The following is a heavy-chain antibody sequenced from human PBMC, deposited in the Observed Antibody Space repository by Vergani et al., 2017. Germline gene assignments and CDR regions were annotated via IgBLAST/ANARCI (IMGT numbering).Heavy chain of an antibody. D-gene: IGHD2-15*01. CDR3: ARVPGYCSGGSCYRHYYYGMDV. Sequence: QLQLQESGPGLVKPSETLSLTCTVSGGSIRSSSYYWGWIRQPPGKGLEWIGSIYYSGSTYYNPSLKSRVTISVDTSKNQFSLKLSAVTAADTAVYYCARVPGYCSGGSCYRHYYYGMDVWGQGTTVTVSS. V-gene: IGHV4-39*07. CDR2: IYYSGST. J-gene: IGHJ6*02. CDR1: GGSIRSSSYY.